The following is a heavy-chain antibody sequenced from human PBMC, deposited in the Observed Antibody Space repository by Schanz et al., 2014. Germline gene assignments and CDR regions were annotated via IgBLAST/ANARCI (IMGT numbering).Heavy chain of an antibody. V-gene: IGHV4-34*11. CDR2: ISYSGST. D-gene: IGHD4-17*01. CDR3: ARDRGHGDLPVDI. J-gene: IGHJ3*02. Sequence: QVQLQQWGAGLLKPSETLSLTCAVYGGSFSGYYWSWIRQPPGKGLEWIGFISYSGSTYYNPSLKSRVTISVDTTKNQFSLNLSSATAADTAVYYCARDRGHGDLPVDIWGQGTMVTVSS. CDR1: GGSFSGYY.